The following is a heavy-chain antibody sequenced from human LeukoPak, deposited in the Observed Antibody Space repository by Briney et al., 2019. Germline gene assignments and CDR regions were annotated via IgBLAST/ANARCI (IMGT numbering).Heavy chain of an antibody. CDR1: GDSISSGGYC. Sequence: SETLSLTCTVSGDSISSGGYCWSWIRQHPGKGLEWIGHIHYGGSTSYNPSLKSRVTISVDTSRNHFSLKLSSVTAADTAVYYCARGRYNWNNLNFDYWGQGALVTVSS. D-gene: IGHD1/OR15-1a*01. J-gene: IGHJ4*02. CDR3: ARGRYNWNNLNFDY. V-gene: IGHV4-31*03. CDR2: IHYGGST.